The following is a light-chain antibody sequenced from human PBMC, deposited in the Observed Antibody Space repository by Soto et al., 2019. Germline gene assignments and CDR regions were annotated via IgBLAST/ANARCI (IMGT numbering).Light chain of an antibody. V-gene: IGLV2-14*03. CDR3: TSYTSSSTRV. J-gene: IGLJ2*01. CDR1: SSDIGGYNS. Sequence: QSALTQPASVSGSPGQSITISCTGTSSDIGGYNSVSWYQQHPGKAPKLMIYDVNNRPSGVSNRFSGSKSGNTASLTISGLQAEDEADYYCTSYTSSSTRVFGGGIKVTVL. CDR2: DVN.